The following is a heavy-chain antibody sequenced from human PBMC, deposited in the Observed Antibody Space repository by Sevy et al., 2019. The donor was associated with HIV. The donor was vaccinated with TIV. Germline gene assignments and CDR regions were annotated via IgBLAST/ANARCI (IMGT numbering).Heavy chain of an antibody. CDR1: GFTFSSYG. D-gene: IGHD6-13*01. Sequence: GWSLRLSCAASGFTFSSYGMHWVRQAPGKGLEWVAGIWYDGNNKDYADSVKGRFTISRDNSKNTVYLQMNSLRAEDTAVYYCAKGIAAAGYYFDFWGQGTLVTVSS. V-gene: IGHV3-33*06. CDR2: IWYDGNNK. J-gene: IGHJ4*02. CDR3: AKGIAAAGYYFDF.